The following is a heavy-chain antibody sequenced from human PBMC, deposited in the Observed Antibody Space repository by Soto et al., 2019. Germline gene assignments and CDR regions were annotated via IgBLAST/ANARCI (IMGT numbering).Heavy chain of an antibody. D-gene: IGHD4-4*01. CDR3: ANVDDYSNYAAYGMDV. CDR1: GYTFTSYY. V-gene: IGHV1-46*01. J-gene: IGHJ6*02. Sequence: QVQLVQSGAEVKKPGASVKVSCKASGYTFTSYYMHWVRQAPGQGLEWMGIINPSGGSTSYAQKFQGRVTMTRDTSTSTVYMELSSPRSEDTAVYYCANVDDYSNYAAYGMDVWGQGTTVTVSS. CDR2: INPSGGST.